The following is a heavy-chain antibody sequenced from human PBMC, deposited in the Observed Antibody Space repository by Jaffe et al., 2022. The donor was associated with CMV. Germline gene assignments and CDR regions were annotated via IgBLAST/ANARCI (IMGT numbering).Heavy chain of an antibody. CDR2: IIPIFGTA. J-gene: IGHJ6*02. V-gene: IGHV1-69*01. D-gene: IGHD5-12*01. Sequence: QVQLVQSGAEVKKPGSSVKVSCKASGGTFSSYAISWVRQAPGQGLEWMGGIIPIFGTANYAQKFQGRVTITADESTSTAYMELSSLRSEDTAVYYCARDSKEMATIIPLAYYYYGMDVWGQGTTVTVSS. CDR1: GGTFSSYA. CDR3: ARDSKEMATIIPLAYYYYGMDV.